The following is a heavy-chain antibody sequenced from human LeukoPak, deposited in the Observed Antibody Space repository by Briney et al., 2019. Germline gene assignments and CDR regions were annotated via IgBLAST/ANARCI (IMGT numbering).Heavy chain of an antibody. D-gene: IGHD3-22*01. V-gene: IGHV4-59*01. CDR2: IYYIGST. J-gene: IGHJ3*02. CDR3: ARRNSAYSDAFDI. Sequence: SETLSLTCTVSGGSISSYYWSCTRQPPGKGLEWSWYIYYIGSTNYKPPLKRRVTISVDTSKKQFSLKLSSVTAADTAVYYCARRNSAYSDAFDIWGQGTKVTVSS. CDR1: GGSISSYY.